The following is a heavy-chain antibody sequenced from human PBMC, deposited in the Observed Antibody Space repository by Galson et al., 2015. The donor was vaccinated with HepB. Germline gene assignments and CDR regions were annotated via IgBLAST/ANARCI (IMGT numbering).Heavy chain of an antibody. CDR1: GYTFTTYA. CDR3: GRSLGTSSYTA. V-gene: IGHV1-3*01. CDR2: INAANGNS. D-gene: IGHD6-13*01. J-gene: IGHJ5*02. Sequence: VKVSCKASGYTFTTYAIHWVRQAPGQRLEWMGWINAANGNSKYSQQFQGRVTITRDTSASTAYMELSSLRSDDTAVYYCGRSLGTSSYTAWGQGTLVTVSS.